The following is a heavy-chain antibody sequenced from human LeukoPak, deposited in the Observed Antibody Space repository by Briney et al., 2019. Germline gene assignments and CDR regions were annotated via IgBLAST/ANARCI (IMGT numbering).Heavy chain of an antibody. V-gene: IGHV1-69*04. CDR1: GGTFTSYG. Sequence: ASVKVSCKASGGTFTSYGINWVRQAPGLGLEWMGRIIPIVGILNYAQRFQGRVTITADNSTNIAYMELSSLRSEDTAVYYCARGGSYYFYSGMDVWGQGTTVTVSS. CDR2: IIPIVGIL. CDR3: ARGGSYYFYSGMDV. D-gene: IGHD2-15*01. J-gene: IGHJ6*02.